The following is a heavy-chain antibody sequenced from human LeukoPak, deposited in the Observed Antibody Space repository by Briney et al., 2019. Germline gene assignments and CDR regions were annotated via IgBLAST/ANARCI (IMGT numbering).Heavy chain of an antibody. D-gene: IGHD3-22*01. CDR2: IYYSGST. CDR3: ARGGYTKRGDWFDP. CDR1: GGSISSSRHY. J-gene: IGHJ5*02. V-gene: IGHV4-61*01. Sequence: SETLSLTCTVSGGSISSSRHYWGWIRQSPEKGLEWIAYIYYSGSTTYNPSLKSRVTISVDTSRNQFSLKLTSLTAADTAVYYCARGGYTKRGDWFDPWGQGTLVTVSS.